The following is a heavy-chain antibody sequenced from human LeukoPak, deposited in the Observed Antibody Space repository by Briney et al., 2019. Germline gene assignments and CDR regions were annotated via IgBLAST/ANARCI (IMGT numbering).Heavy chain of an antibody. CDR2: ISYDGSNK. D-gene: IGHD3-3*01. J-gene: IGHJ5*02. Sequence: GGSLRLSCAASGFTFSSYAIHWVRQAPGKGLEWVAVISYDGSNKYYADSVKGRFTISRDNSKNTLYLQMNSLRAEDTAVYYCAREADNFWSGFDTWGQGALVTVSS. V-gene: IGHV3-30*04. CDR1: GFTFSSYA. CDR3: AREADNFWSGFDT.